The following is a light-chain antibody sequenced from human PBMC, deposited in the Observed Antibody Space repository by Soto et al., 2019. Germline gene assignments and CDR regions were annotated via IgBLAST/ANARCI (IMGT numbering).Light chain of an antibody. CDR3: SSYTSSSTRV. Sequence: QSALTQPASVSGSPGQSITISCTGTSSDIGGYNYVSWYQKHPGKAPKLMIYDVTNRPSGISNRFSGSKSGNTATLTISGLQADDEADYYCSSYTSSSTRVFGGGTKPPS. V-gene: IGLV2-14*01. CDR1: SSDIGGYNY. CDR2: DVT. J-gene: IGLJ2*01.